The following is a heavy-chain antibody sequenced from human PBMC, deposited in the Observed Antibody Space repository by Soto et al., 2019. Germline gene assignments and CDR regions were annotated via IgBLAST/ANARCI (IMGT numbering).Heavy chain of an antibody. J-gene: IGHJ4*02. CDR2: VHNSGKT. D-gene: IGHD2-21*01. CDR3: AKDRNPSQLFF. CDR1: GGPVNGHY. V-gene: IGHV4-59*02. Sequence: SETLSLTCIVSGGPVNGHYCNWFRQAPGKGLEWIGYVHNSGKTNYNPSLTSRVTISLDTSANHFSLKLTSLTAAVTAVYYCAKDRNPSQLFFWGRGTLVTVSS.